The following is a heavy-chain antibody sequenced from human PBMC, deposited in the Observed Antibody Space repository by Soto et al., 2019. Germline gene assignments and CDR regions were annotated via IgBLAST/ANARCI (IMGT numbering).Heavy chain of an antibody. CDR2: IIPILGIA. V-gene: IGHV1-69*08. Sequence: QVQLVQSGAEVKKPGSSVKVSCKASGGTFSSYTISWVRQAPGQGLEWMGRIIPILGIANYAQKFQGRVTITADKSTSTAYMELSSLRSEDTAVYYCARESGRVVPAEYWGQGTLVTVSS. CDR1: GGTFSSYT. J-gene: IGHJ4*02. CDR3: ARESGRVVPAEY. D-gene: IGHD2-2*01.